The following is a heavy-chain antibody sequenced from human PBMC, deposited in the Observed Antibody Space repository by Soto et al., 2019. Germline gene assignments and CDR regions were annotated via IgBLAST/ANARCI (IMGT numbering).Heavy chain of an antibody. Sequence: SETLSLTCAVYGGSFSGHSWTWIRQSPGKGLEWIGDINHSGRVNYSPSLKSRVTISLDTSKNQFSLTLSAVTAADTAMYYCSTRAYDTNGYYRFDPWGRGTLVTVSS. J-gene: IGHJ5*02. CDR3: STRAYDTNGYYRFDP. V-gene: IGHV4-34*01. D-gene: IGHD3-22*01. CDR1: GGSFSGHS. CDR2: INHSGRV.